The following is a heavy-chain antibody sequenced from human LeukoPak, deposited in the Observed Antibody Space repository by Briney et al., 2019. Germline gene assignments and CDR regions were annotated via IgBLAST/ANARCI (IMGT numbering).Heavy chain of an antibody. CDR2: IIPIFGTA. D-gene: IGHD6-13*01. Sequence: SVTVSCKASGGTFTIYAISWVRQAPGQGLEWMGGIIPIFGTANYAQKFQGRVTITADKSTSTAYMELSSLRSEDTAVYYCARDSSSWYYAFDIWGQGTMVTVSS. CDR1: GGTFTIYA. CDR3: ARDSSSWYYAFDI. V-gene: IGHV1-69*06. J-gene: IGHJ3*02.